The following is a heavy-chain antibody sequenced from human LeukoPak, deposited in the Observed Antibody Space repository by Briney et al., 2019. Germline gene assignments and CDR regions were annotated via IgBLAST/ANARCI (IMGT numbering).Heavy chain of an antibody. V-gene: IGHV4-39*01. CDR1: GGSISSRSYY. CDR2: IYYSGST. J-gene: IGHJ6*02. Sequence: PETLSLTCTVSGGSISSRSYYWGWIRQPPGKGLEWIGSIYYSGSTYYNPSLKSRVTISVDTSKNQFSLKLSSVTAADTAVYYCAREVGATSYYYYGMDVWGQGTTVTVSS. CDR3: AREVGATSYYYYGMDV. D-gene: IGHD1-26*01.